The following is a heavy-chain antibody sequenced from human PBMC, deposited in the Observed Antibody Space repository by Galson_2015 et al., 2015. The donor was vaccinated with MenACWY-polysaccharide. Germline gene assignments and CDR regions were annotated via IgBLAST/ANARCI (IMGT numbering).Heavy chain of an antibody. J-gene: IGHJ6*02. V-gene: IGHV3-48*03. Sequence: SLRLSCAASGFRFSDSEMHWVRQVPGKGLEWLSYISKSGDSIYYGDSVKGRFAISRDNAKNSLYLQLNSLEVEDTAIYYCARGHYGLDDGGQGTTVTVSS. CDR1: GFRFSDSE. CDR2: ISKSGDSI. CDR3: ARGHYGLDD.